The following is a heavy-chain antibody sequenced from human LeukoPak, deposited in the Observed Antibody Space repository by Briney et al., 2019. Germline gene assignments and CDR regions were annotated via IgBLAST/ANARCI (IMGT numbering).Heavy chain of an antibody. CDR3: ARVPPRLSFDY. Sequence: ASVTVSCKASGYTFTSYYMHWVRQAPGQGLEWMGIINPSGGSTSYAQKFQGRVTMTRDTSTSTVYMELSSLRSEDTAVYHCARVPPRLSFDYWGQGTLVTVSS. CDR1: GYTFTSYY. CDR2: INPSGGST. D-gene: IGHD5/OR15-5a*01. V-gene: IGHV1-46*01. J-gene: IGHJ4*02.